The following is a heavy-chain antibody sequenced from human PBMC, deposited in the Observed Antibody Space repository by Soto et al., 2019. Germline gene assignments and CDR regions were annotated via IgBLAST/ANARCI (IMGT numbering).Heavy chain of an antibody. CDR2: ISDGGDLT. CDR1: GFAFSSHP. Sequence: VQLLESGGGLAQPGGSLRLSCAASGFAFSSHPMSWVRQAPEKGLEWVAGISDGGDLTYNADSVRGRFTISRDNSRYTLYLQMNSLRAEDTAVYYCARRVIGSSRAFDIWGQGTMVTVSS. J-gene: IGHJ3*02. D-gene: IGHD3-10*01. V-gene: IGHV3-23*01. CDR3: ARRVIGSSRAFDI.